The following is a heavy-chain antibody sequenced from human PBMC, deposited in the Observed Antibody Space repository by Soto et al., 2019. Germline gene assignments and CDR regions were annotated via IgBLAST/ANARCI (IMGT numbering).Heavy chain of an antibody. CDR3: ARETGFSIAVAGTVDYYYGMDV. CDR1: GGPFSSYA. CDR2: IIPIFGTA. J-gene: IGHJ6*02. V-gene: IGHV1-69*06. D-gene: IGHD6-19*01. Sequence: GASVKVSCKASGGPFSSYAISWVRQAPGQGLEWLGGIIPIFGTANYAQKFQGRVTITADKSTSTAYMELSSLRSEDTAVYYCARETGFSIAVAGTVDYYYGMDVWDQGTTVTVS.